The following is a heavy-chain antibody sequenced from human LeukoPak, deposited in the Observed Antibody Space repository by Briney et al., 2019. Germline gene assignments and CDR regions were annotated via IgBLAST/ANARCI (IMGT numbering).Heavy chain of an antibody. Sequence: GGALRFPCPGLGFTFISYGLHWVRQPPGKGPDGVDFLRYDGSNKYYADSVKGRFTISRDNSKNTLYLQMNSLRAEDTAVYYCAKDRQRWLQLPPFDYWGQGTLVTVSS. CDR3: AKDRQRWLQLPPFDY. CDR2: LRYDGSNK. D-gene: IGHD5-24*01. V-gene: IGHV3-30*02. CDR1: GFTFISYG. J-gene: IGHJ4*02.